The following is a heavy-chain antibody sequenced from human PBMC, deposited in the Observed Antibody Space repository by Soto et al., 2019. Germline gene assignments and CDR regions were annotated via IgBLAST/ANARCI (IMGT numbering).Heavy chain of an antibody. Sequence: SETLSLTCSVSGGSISSYYWSWIRQPPGKGLEWIGYIYYSGSTNYNPSLKSRVTISVDTSKNQFSLKLSSVTAADTAVYYCARDSRYSSSHVYDYWGQGTLVTVSS. CDR1: GGSISSYY. J-gene: IGHJ4*02. D-gene: IGHD6-13*01. CDR2: IYYSGST. V-gene: IGHV4-59*12. CDR3: ARDSRYSSSHVYDY.